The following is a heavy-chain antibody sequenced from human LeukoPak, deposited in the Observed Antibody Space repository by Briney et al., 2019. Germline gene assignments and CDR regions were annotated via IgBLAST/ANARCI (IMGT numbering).Heavy chain of an antibody. Sequence: PGGSLRLSCAASGFTFSYYYMSWIRQAPGKGLEWVSYISSSGSTIYYADSVKGRFTISRDNAKNSLYLQMNSLRAEDTAVYYCARDLENDILTGYYNLYYYYGMDVWGQGTTVTVSS. CDR1: GFTFSYYY. V-gene: IGHV3-11*01. CDR2: ISSSGSTI. J-gene: IGHJ6*02. CDR3: ARDLENDILTGYYNLYYYYGMDV. D-gene: IGHD3-9*01.